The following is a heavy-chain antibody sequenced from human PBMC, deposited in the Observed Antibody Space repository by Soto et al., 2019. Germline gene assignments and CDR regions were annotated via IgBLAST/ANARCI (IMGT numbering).Heavy chain of an antibody. Sequence: QVHLVKSGGGVVQPGRSLRLSCAASGLTFSNYAMHWVRQAPGKGLEWVAFISYDGTNRCYPDSVKGRFTISRDNSKNTLYLQMNSLKTEDTAVYYCARESSSTVTTGGGGSAKDYWGQGTLVTVSS. J-gene: IGHJ4*02. D-gene: IGHD4-17*01. CDR1: GLTFSNYA. V-gene: IGHV3-30-3*01. CDR3: ARESSSTVTTGGGGSAKDY. CDR2: ISYDGTNR.